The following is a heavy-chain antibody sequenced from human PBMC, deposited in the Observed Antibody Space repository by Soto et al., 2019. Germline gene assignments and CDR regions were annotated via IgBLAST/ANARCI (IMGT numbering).Heavy chain of an antibody. CDR3: AKALVPALTAKFGY. J-gene: IGHJ4*02. CDR1: GFIFNNYA. D-gene: IGHD5-18*01. CDR2: VTASGGGT. Sequence: PGGSLRLSCAASGFIFNNYAMTWVRQAPGKGLEWVSTVTASGGGTFYANSVKGRFTISRDNSRNTLHLQMSSLRVEDTALYYCAKALVPALTAKFGYRGQGTLVTVSS. V-gene: IGHV3-23*01.